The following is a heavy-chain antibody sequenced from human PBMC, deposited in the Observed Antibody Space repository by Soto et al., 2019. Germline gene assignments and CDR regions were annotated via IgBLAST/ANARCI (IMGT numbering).Heavy chain of an antibody. CDR1: GYTFTSYA. CDR2: INAGNGNT. Sequence: ASVKVSCKASGYTFTSYAMHWVRQAPGQRLEWMGWINAGNGNTKYSQKFQGRVTITRDTSASTAYMELSSLRSEDTAVYYCAREHLVVPAAIDYGMDVWGQGTTVPVSS. CDR3: AREHLVVPAAIDYGMDV. V-gene: IGHV1-3*01. D-gene: IGHD2-2*02. J-gene: IGHJ6*02.